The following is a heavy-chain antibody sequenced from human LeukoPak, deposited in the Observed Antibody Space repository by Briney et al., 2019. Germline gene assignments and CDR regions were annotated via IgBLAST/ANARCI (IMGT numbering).Heavy chain of an antibody. Sequence: GGSLRLSCAASGFTFDDYGMTWVRQAPGKGLEWVSGINWNGGRTGYADSVKGRFTISRDNAQNSLYLQTNSLRAEDTALYYCARVASNYDFDYWGQGTLVTVSS. CDR1: GFTFDDYG. CDR3: ARVASNYDFDY. CDR2: INWNGGRT. V-gene: IGHV3-20*04. D-gene: IGHD4-11*01. J-gene: IGHJ4*02.